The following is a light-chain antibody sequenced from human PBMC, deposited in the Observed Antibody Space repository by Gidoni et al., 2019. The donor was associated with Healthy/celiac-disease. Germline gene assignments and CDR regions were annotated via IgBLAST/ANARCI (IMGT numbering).Light chain of an antibody. J-gene: IGLJ2*01. CDR2: EVS. V-gene: IGLV2-8*01. Sequence: QSALTQPPSASGSPGQSVTISCTGTSSDVGGYNYVPWYQQHPGKASKLLIYEVSKRPSGVPDRFSGSKSGNTASLTVSGLQAEDEADYYCSSYAGSNNFDVVFGGGTKLTVL. CDR3: SSYAGSNNFDVV. CDR1: SSDVGGYNY.